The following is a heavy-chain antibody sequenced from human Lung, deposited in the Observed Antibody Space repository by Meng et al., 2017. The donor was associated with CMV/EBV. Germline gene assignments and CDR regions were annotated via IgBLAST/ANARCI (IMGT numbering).Heavy chain of an antibody. J-gene: IGHJ4*02. V-gene: IGHV4-30-4*01. D-gene: IGHD2-21*01. CDR1: SGDHDF. CDR2: FRYSRDT. Sequence: SGDHDFWSWLEWPGWNSPESVGSFRYSRDTCSIPSLQSRLIVTFDTSKNQFSLRLTSVNAADTAVYYCVRGLYYLAGDGYYHDFWGPGTLVTVSS. CDR3: VRGLYYLAGDGYYHDF.